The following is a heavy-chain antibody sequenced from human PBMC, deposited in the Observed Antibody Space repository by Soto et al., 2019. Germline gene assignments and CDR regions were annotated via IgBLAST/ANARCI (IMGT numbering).Heavy chain of an antibody. CDR3: AKCAGSNAYYPNDY. V-gene: IGHV3-23*01. Sequence: PGGSLRLSWAPSGFTFSSNAMTWVRQAPGKGLEWVSSISGSGISTYYADAVKGRFTISRDNSKNTLYLQMNSQRAEDAAVYYCAKCAGSNAYYPNDYWGEGTLVTVSS. CDR1: GFTFSSNA. D-gene: IGHD3-16*01. CDR2: ISGSGIST. J-gene: IGHJ4*02.